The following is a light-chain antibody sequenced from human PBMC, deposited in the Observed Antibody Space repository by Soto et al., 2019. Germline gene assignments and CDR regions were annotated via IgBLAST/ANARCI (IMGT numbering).Light chain of an antibody. CDR1: QSVSNNY. CDR3: QQRSDWPPIT. V-gene: IGKV3-11*01. Sequence: VSTQSPGTVSLSTGERATLSCRASQSVSNNYLAWYQQKPGQAPRLLIYDASNRATGIPARFSGSGSGTDFTLTISSLEPEDFAVYYCQQRSDWPPITFGQGTRLEI. CDR2: DAS. J-gene: IGKJ5*01.